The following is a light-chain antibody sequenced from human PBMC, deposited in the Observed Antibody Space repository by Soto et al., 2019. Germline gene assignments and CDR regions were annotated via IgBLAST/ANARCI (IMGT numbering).Light chain of an antibody. J-gene: IGKJ1*01. CDR2: DAS. V-gene: IGKV1-5*01. CDR1: QNIDRW. Sequence: DIQMTQSPSTLPASVGDTVTITCRASQNIDRWVAWYQQKSGKAPKILIYDASILESGVPARFSGSGSGTEFILTISSLQPDDVGTYYCQQYNTHSGTFGQGTKVDI. CDR3: QQYNTHSGT.